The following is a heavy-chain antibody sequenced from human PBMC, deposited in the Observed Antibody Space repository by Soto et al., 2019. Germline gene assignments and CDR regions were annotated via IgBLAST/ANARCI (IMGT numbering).Heavy chain of an antibody. Sequence: QVQLQESSPGLVKPSQTLSLTCSVSGGSISSGGYYWSWIRQHPEKGLEWIGYIYYSGSTNYNPSLKSRVIISVDTSSNRFSLDLRSVTAADTAIYYCARHSASWQGFDYWGQGTLVTVSS. CDR2: IYYSGST. CDR1: GGSISSGGYY. V-gene: IGHV4-31*03. J-gene: IGHJ4*02. CDR3: ARHSASWQGFDY. D-gene: IGHD1-26*01.